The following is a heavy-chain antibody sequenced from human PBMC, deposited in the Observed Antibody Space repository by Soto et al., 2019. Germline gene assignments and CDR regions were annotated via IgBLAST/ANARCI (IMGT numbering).Heavy chain of an antibody. D-gene: IGHD6-13*01. CDR2: IKQDGSEK. CDR3: ARAALSGYSSSWYGKGNDAFDI. Sequence: GGSLRLSCAASGFTFSSYWMSWVRQAPGKGLEWVANIKQDGSEKYYVDSVKGRFTISRDNAKNSLYLQMNSLRAEDTAVYYCARAALSGYSSSWYGKGNDAFDIWGQGTMVT. J-gene: IGHJ3*02. CDR1: GFTFSSYW. V-gene: IGHV3-7*03.